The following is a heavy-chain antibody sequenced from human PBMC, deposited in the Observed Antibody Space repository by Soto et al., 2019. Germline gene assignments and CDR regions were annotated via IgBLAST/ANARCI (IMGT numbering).Heavy chain of an antibody. V-gene: IGHV3-23*01. CDR2: ISGSGIST. Sequence: EGQLLESGGGLVQPGGSPRLSCAASGFTLSSYAMTWVRQAPGKGLEWVSSISGSGISTYYADSVKGRFTISRDNSKNTLYLQMNSLRAEDAAVYYCAKSAGSNAYYPNDYWGQGTLVTVSS. J-gene: IGHJ4*02. CDR1: GFTLSSYA. D-gene: IGHD3-16*01. CDR3: AKSAGSNAYYPNDY.